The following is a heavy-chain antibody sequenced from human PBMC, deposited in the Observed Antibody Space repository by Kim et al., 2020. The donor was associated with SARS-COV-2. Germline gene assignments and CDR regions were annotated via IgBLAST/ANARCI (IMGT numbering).Heavy chain of an antibody. Sequence: GESLKISCKGSGYSFTSYWISWVRQMPGKGLEWMGRIDPSDSYTNYSPSFQGHVTISADKSISTAYLQWSSLKASDTAMYYCARDPLVVPAAPEGRYYYGMDVWGQGTTVTVSS. CDR3: ARDPLVVPAAPEGRYYYGMDV. V-gene: IGHV5-10-1*01. D-gene: IGHD2-2*01. J-gene: IGHJ6*02. CDR2: IDPSDSYT. CDR1: GYSFTSYW.